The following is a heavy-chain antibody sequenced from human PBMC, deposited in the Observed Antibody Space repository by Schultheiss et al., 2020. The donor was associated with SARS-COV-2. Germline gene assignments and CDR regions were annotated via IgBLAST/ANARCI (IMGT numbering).Heavy chain of an antibody. CDR1: GFTFSSYA. CDR3: ARVSPSDYCSGGSCYSMWYYFDY. D-gene: IGHD2-15*01. CDR2: ISGSGGST. Sequence: GGSLRLSCAASGFTFSSYAMSWVRQAPGKGLEWVSAISGSGGSTYYADSVKGRFTISRDNSKNTLYLQMNSLRAEDTAVYYCARVSPSDYCSGGSCYSMWYYFDYWGQGTLVTVSS. V-gene: IGHV3-23*01. J-gene: IGHJ4*02.